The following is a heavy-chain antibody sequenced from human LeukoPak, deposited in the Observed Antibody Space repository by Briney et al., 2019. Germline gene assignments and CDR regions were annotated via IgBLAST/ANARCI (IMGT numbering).Heavy chain of an antibody. V-gene: IGHV4-59*01. CDR1: GASINTYY. J-gene: IGHJ4*02. D-gene: IGHD4-17*01. CDR3: ARGSDFGDY. CDR2: MFYSGST. Sequence: SETLSLTCTVSGASINTYYWSWIRQPPGKGLEWIGYMFYSGSTNYNPSLKSRVTISINTSKNQFSLRLSSVTAADTAVYYCARGSDFGDYWGQGTLVAVSS.